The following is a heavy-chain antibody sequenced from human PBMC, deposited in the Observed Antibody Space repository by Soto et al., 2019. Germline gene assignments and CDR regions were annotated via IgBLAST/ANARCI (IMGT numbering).Heavy chain of an antibody. CDR3: ASLLAAGGYFDY. D-gene: IGHD3-10*01. CDR1: GGTFSSYA. J-gene: IGHJ4*02. CDR2: IIPIFGTA. Sequence: ASVQVSCKASGGTFSSYAISWVRQAPGQGLEWMGGIIPIFGTANYAQKFQGRVTITADESTSTAYMELSSLRSEDTAVYYCASLLAAGGYFDYWGQGTLVTVSS. V-gene: IGHV1-69*13.